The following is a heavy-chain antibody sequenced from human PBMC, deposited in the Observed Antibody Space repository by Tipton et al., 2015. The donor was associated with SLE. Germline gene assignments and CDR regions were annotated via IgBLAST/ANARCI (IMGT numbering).Heavy chain of an antibody. CDR3: AKDRTLRFLEWSGAFDI. CDR1: GFTFSSYA. CDR2: ISGSGGST. V-gene: IGHV3-23*01. J-gene: IGHJ3*02. Sequence: SLRLSCAASGFTFSSYAMSWVRQAPGKGLEWVSAISGSGGSTYCADSVKGRFTISRDNSKNTLYLQMNSLRAEDTAVYYCAKDRTLRFLEWSGAFDIWGQGTMVTVSS. D-gene: IGHD3-3*01.